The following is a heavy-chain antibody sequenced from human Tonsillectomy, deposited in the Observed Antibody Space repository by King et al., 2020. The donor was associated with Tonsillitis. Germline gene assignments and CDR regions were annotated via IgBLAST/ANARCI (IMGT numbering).Heavy chain of an antibody. J-gene: IGHJ6*02. CDR2: IKSKTAGGAI. Sequence: VQLVESGGGLVKPGGSLRLSCAVSGLIFPNAWLSWVRQVPGQGLEWVGRIKSKTAGGAIQYAAPAKGRFTISRDDSKNMFYLQMNSLKIEDTAVYYCTTDEGTGTGIYYSTMDVWGQGTTVTVSS. CDR1: GLIFPNAW. V-gene: IGHV3-15*06. D-gene: IGHD1-1*01. CDR3: TTDEGTGTGIYYSTMDV.